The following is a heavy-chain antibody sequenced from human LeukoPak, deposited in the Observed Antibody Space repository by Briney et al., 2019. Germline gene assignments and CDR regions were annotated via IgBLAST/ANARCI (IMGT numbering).Heavy chain of an antibody. CDR2: MSPSGTT. Sequence: SETLSLTCTVSGDSVSSGNYYLSWIRQPPGKGLDWITYMSPSGTTKYNPSLKSRVTTSVDTSRTQFSLKLSSVTAADTAAYYCARAASDSYGMDVWGQGTTVTVSS. CDR3: ARAASDSYGMDV. CDR1: GDSVSSGNYY. J-gene: IGHJ6*02. V-gene: IGHV4-61*01.